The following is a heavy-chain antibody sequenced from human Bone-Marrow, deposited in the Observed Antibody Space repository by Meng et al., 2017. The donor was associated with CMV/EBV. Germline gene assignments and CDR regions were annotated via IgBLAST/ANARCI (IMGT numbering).Heavy chain of an antibody. CDR2: ISGSGGST. V-gene: IGHV3-23*01. CDR1: GFTFSSYA. Sequence: GESLKISCAASGFTFSSYAMSWVRQAPGKGLEWVSAISGSGGSTYYADSVKGRFTISRDNSKNTLYLQMNSLRAEDTAVYYCAIADHQADPDYWGHGTLVTVSS. CDR3: AIADHQADPDY. J-gene: IGHJ4*01. D-gene: IGHD6-25*01.